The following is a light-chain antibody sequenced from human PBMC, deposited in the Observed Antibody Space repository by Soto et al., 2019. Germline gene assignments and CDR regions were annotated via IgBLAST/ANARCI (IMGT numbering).Light chain of an antibody. V-gene: IGLV2-14*01. Sequence: QSALTQPASVSGSPGQSITISCTGTSSDVGGYNYVSWYQQLPGKAPKLMIYDVSDRPSGVSNRFSGSKSGNTASLTISGLQAEDEADYYCSSYTSSSLYAFGTGTKVTVL. CDR1: SSDVGGYNY. CDR2: DVS. J-gene: IGLJ1*01. CDR3: SSYTSSSLYA.